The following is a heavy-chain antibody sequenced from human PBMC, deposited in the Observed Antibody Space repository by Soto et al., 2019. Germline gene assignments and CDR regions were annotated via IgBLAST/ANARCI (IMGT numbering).Heavy chain of an antibody. J-gene: IGHJ4*01. CDR2: IKSIRDGGTT. V-gene: IGHV3-15*07. D-gene: IGHD3-10*01. Sequence: SLRLSCAASGLTISDAWINWVRQAPGMGLEWGGRIKSIRDGGTTDFAAPVKARFAISRDDSKNMVYLQINSLNTEDTAVYYCNTDSHFSSVFVRHDYWGHGTLVTVSS. CDR3: NTDSHFSSVFVRHDY. CDR1: GLTISDAW.